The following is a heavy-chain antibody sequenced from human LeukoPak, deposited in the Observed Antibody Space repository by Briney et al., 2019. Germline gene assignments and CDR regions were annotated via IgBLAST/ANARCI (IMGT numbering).Heavy chain of an antibody. CDR3: ARDRLFLIAAAPTDY. D-gene: IGHD6-13*01. J-gene: IGHJ4*02. CDR1: GFTFSSYW. CDR2: IKQDGSEK. V-gene: IGHV3-7*01. Sequence: PGGSLRLSCAASGFTFSSYWMSWVRQAPGKGLEGVANIKQDGSEKYYVDSVKGRFTISRDNAKNSLYLQMNSLRAEDTAVYYCARDRLFLIAAAPTDYWGQGTLVTVSS.